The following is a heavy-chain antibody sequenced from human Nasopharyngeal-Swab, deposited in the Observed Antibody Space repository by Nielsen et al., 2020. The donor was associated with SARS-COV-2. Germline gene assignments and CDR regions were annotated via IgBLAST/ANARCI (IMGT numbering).Heavy chain of an antibody. CDR1: GFTFSSYW. J-gene: IGHJ3*02. V-gene: IGHV3-7*05. CDR3: AKVRDSSSWFDAFDI. Sequence: GESLKISCAASGFTFSSYWMSWVRQAPGKGLEWVANIKQDGSEKYYVDSVKGRFTISRDNSKNTLYLQMNSLRAEDTAVYYCAKVRDSSSWFDAFDIWGQGTMVTVSS. D-gene: IGHD6-13*01. CDR2: IKQDGSEK.